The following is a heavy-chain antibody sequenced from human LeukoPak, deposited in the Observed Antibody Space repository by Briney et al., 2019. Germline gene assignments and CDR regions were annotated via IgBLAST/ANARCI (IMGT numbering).Heavy chain of an antibody. D-gene: IGHD1-7*01. CDR3: ARDQDNWNSLDY. CDR1: GGSISSSSYY. V-gene: IGHV4-39*07. J-gene: IGHJ4*02. Sequence: PSETLSLTCTVSGGSISSSSYYWGWIRQPPGKGLEWIGSIYYSGSTYYNPSLRSRVTVSVDKSKNQFSLKLSSVTAADTAVYYCARDQDNWNSLDYWGQGTLVTVSS. CDR2: IYYSGST.